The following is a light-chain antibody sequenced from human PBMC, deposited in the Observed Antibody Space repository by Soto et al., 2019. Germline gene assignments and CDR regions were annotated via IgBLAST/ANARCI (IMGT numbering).Light chain of an antibody. CDR3: QQYDRSPWT. Sequence: IVLTQSPGTLSLSPGVRATLSCRASQSLSSNYLAWYQQKSGQAPRLLIYDAVTRTTGIPDRFSGSGSGTDFTLTSSRLEPEDSAVYYCQQYDRSPWTFGQGTKVEIK. J-gene: IGKJ1*01. CDR2: DAV. CDR1: QSLSSNY. V-gene: IGKV3-20*01.